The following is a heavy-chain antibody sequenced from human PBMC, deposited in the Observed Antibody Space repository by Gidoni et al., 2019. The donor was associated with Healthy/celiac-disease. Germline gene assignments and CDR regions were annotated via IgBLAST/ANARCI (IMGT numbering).Heavy chain of an antibody. CDR1: GGPISSGSYY. CDR3: AREGYYDSSGYRGEFDT. V-gene: IGHV4-61*02. Sequence: QVQLQASGPGLVKPSQTLSPTCPVSGGPISSGSYYWSWLRQPAGKGLEWIGRIYTSGVTNYNPSVKSRVTISVDTSKNQFSLKRSSETAADTAVYYCAREGYYDSSGYRGEFDTWGQGTLVTVSS. J-gene: IGHJ5*02. CDR2: IYTSGVT. D-gene: IGHD3-22*01.